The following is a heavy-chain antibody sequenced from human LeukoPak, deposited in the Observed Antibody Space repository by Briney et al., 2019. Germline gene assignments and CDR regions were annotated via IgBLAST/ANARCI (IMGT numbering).Heavy chain of an antibody. CDR3: ARPRVARYTGYDYDGFDN. V-gene: IGHV5-51*01. D-gene: IGHD5-12*01. Sequence: GESLKISCKGSGYSFSNYWIGWVRQMSGKGLEWMGIIYPGDSDARYSPSFQGQVTISVDKSITTAYLQWRSLKASDTAMYYCARPRVARYTGYDYDGFDNWGQGTMVTVSS. CDR2: IYPGDSDA. J-gene: IGHJ3*02. CDR1: GYSFSNYW.